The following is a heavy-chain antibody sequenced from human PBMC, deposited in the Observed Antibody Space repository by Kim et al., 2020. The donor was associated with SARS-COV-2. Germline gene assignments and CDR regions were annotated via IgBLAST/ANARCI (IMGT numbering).Heavy chain of an antibody. J-gene: IGHJ4*02. D-gene: IGHD2-2*01. Sequence: SVKVSCKASGGTFSSYAISWVRQAPGQGLEWMGGIIPIFGTANYAQKFQGRVTITADESTSTAYMELSSLRSEDTAVYYCARFYCSSTSCYAGDFDYWGQGTLVTVSS. CDR2: IIPIFGTA. CDR3: ARFYCSSTSCYAGDFDY. CDR1: GGTFSSYA. V-gene: IGHV1-69*13.